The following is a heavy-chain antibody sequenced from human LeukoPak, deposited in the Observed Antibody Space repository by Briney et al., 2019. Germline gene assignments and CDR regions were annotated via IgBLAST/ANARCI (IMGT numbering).Heavy chain of an antibody. CDR2: MNPNSGNT. J-gene: IGHJ4*02. D-gene: IGHD3-10*01. CDR3: ARATTINCYGSGSYGY. Sequence: ASVKVFCKASGYTFTSYYMHWVRQDTGQGLEWMGWMNPNSGNTGYAQKFQGRVTMTRTTSISTAYMELSSLRSEDTAVYYCARATTINCYGSGSYGYWGQGTLVTVSS. CDR1: GYTFTSYY. V-gene: IGHV1-8*02.